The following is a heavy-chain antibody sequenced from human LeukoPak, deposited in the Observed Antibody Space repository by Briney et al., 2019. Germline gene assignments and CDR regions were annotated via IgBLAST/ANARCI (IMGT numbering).Heavy chain of an antibody. CDR3: ARDRRGGLVMTYYYYGMDV. D-gene: IGHD3-9*01. V-gene: IGHV3-21*01. CDR1: GFTFSSYS. Sequence: PGGSLRLSCAASGFTFSSYSMNWVRHAPGKGLEWVSSISSSSRYIYYADSVKGRFTISRDNAKNSLYLQMNSLRAEDTAVYYCARDRRGGLVMTYYYYGMDVWGQGTTVTVSS. J-gene: IGHJ6*02. CDR2: ISSSSRYI.